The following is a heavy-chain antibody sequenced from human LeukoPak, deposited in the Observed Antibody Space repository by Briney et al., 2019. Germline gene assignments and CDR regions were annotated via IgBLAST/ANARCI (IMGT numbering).Heavy chain of an antibody. Sequence: SVKVSCKASGGTFSSYAISWVRQAPGQGLEWMGGIIPIFGTANYAQKFQGRVTITADKSTSTAYMELSSLRSEDTAVYYCAKSMESETRIAVAGTFLSDFDYWGQGTLVTVSS. J-gene: IGHJ4*02. CDR3: AKSMESETRIAVAGTFLSDFDY. D-gene: IGHD6-19*01. CDR1: GGTFSSYA. V-gene: IGHV1-69*06. CDR2: IIPIFGTA.